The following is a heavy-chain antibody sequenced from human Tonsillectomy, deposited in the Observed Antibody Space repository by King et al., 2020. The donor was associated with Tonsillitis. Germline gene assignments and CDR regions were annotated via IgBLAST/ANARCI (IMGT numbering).Heavy chain of an antibody. CDR3: ARELAYYYSSGSVPRMNWFDP. CDR2: INSDGSST. CDR1: GFTFRSYW. Sequence: VQLVESGGGLVQPGRSLRLSCAVSGFTFRSYWMHWFRQAPGKGLVWVSRINSDGSSTSYSDSVKGRFTISRDNAKNTLYLQMNSLRVEDTAVYYCARELAYYYSSGSVPRMNWFDPWGQGTLVTVSS. V-gene: IGHV3-74*01. J-gene: IGHJ5*02. D-gene: IGHD3-10*01.